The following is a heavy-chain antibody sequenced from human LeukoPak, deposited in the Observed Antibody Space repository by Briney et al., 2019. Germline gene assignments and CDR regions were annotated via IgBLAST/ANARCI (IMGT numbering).Heavy chain of an antibody. V-gene: IGHV6-1*01. D-gene: IGHD5-12*01. CDR1: GDSVSSSTAA. CDR3: ARDVGFDFDY. J-gene: IGHJ4*02. CDR2: TYYRSKWYT. Sequence: SQTLSLTCAISGDSVSSSTAAWNWIRQSQSTGLEWLGRTYYRSKWYTDYALSVKSRITINPDTSMNQFSLKLSSVTPEDTAVYYCARDVGFDFDYWGQGPLVTVSS.